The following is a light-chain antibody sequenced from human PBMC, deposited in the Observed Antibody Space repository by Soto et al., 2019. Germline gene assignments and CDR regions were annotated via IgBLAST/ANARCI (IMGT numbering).Light chain of an antibody. Sequence: DIQRTQSTSTLSGSVGDRVTITCRASQTISSWLAWYQQKPGKAPKLLIYKASTLKSGVPSRFSGSGSGTEFTLTISSLQPDDFATYYCQHYNSYSEAFGQGTKVDI. CDR3: QHYNSYSEA. CDR1: QTISSW. J-gene: IGKJ1*01. CDR2: KAS. V-gene: IGKV1-5*03.